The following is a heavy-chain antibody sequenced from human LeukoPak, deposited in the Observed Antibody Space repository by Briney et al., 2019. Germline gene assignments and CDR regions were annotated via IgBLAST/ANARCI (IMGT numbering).Heavy chain of an antibody. CDR1: GYTFTGYY. CDR2: INPNSGGT. V-gene: IGHV1-2*02. CDR3: ARPKTYYYDSSGYRYYFDY. J-gene: IGHJ4*02. Sequence: ASVKVSCKASGYTFTGYYMHWVRQAPGQGLEWMGWINPNSGGTNYAQKFQGRITMTRDTSISTAYMELSRLRSDDTAVYYCARPKTYYYDSSGYRYYFDYWGQGTLVTVSS. D-gene: IGHD3-22*01.